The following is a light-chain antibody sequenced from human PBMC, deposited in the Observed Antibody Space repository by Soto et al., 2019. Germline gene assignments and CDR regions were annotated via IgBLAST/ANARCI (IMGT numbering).Light chain of an antibody. J-gene: IGLJ2*01. V-gene: IGLV2-14*01. CDR3: SSYTTRSSLVL. CDR1: ISDVGGYNY. CDR2: DVS. Sequence: QSVLTQPASVSGSPGQSITISCTGTISDVGGYNYVSWYQQSPGKAPKLMIYDVSHRPSGVSNRFSGSKSGNTASLTISGLQAEDEAVYYCSSYTTRSSLVLFGGGTKLTVL.